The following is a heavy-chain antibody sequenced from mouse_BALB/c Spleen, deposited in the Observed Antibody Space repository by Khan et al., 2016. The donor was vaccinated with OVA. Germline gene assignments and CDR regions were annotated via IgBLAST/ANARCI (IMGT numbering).Heavy chain of an antibody. CDR2: IHYSGST. CDR1: GYSITSDYA. D-gene: IGHD3-3*01. Sequence: LTLLESGPGLVKPSQSLSLTCTVTGYSITSDYAWNWIRQFPGNKLEWMGYIHYSGSTSYIPSLKSRISITRDTSKNQFFLHLNSVTSEDTATYYCARGRAYWGQGTLVTVSA. CDR3: ARGRAY. V-gene: IGHV3-2*02. J-gene: IGHJ3*01.